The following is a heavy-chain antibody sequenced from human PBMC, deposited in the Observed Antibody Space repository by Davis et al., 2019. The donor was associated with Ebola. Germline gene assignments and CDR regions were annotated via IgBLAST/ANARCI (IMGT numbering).Heavy chain of an antibody. CDR3: TTGGSTYLGLGG. CDR2: IKSNNDGGAT. CDR1: QLSEITLSSAW. D-gene: IGHD3-16*01. J-gene: IGHJ4*02. Sequence: GESLKISCEASQLSEITLSSAWMTWVRQAPGKGLEWVGRIKSNNDGGATDYAAPVKGRFSISRDDSKNTLYLQMNSLKTEDTAVYSCTTGGSTYLGLGGWGQGTLVTVSS. V-gene: IGHV3-15*01.